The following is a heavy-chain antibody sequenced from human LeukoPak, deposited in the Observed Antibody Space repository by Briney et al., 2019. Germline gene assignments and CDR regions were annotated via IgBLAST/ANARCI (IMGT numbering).Heavy chain of an antibody. Sequence: PSETLSLTCTVSGGSISSSSYYWGWLRQPPGKGLEWIGSIYYSGSTYYNPSLKSRVTISVDTSKNQFSLKLSSVTAADTAVYYCARGDIVPDYWGQGTLVTVSS. V-gene: IGHV4-39*01. CDR3: ARGDIVPDY. CDR1: GGSISSSSYY. CDR2: IYYSGST. D-gene: IGHD2-15*01. J-gene: IGHJ4*02.